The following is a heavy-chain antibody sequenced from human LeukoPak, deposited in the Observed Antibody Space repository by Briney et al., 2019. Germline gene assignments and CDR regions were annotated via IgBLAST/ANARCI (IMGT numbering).Heavy chain of an antibody. V-gene: IGHV1-2*02. CDR1: GYTFSAFY. CDR2: INPDSGGS. D-gene: IGHD3-10*01. Sequence: VASVTVSCTTSGYTFSAFYMHWVRQAPGQGPEWMGWINPDSGGSEYGQKFQGRITFTSDTSSTTIYMEVRSLKSDDTAVYYCARDLFYSVSGTYYNVGRVFNYWGQGTLVTVSS. CDR3: ARDLFYSVSGTYYNVGRVFNY. J-gene: IGHJ4*02.